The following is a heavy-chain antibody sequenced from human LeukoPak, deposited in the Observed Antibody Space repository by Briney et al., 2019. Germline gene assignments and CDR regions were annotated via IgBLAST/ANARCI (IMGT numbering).Heavy chain of an antibody. Sequence: GGSLRLSCAASGFTFNTNAMSWVRQAPGKGLEWVSAISGRTGGTYYADSVKGRFTISRDISKNTLNLQMNSLRVEDTAVYYCARDVSRGYLRPLDVWGQGTTVTVSS. V-gene: IGHV3-23*01. CDR3: ARDVSRGYLRPLDV. CDR2: ISGRTGGT. D-gene: IGHD5-18*01. CDR1: GFTFNTNA. J-gene: IGHJ6*02.